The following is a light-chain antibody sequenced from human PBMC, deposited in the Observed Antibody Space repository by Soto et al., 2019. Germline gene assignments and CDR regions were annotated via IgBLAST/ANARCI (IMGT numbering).Light chain of an antibody. CDR1: QSVLYSSNNKNY. CDR3: QQYYSTPLT. J-gene: IGKJ1*01. Sequence: DIVMTQSPDSLAVSLGERATINCKSSQSVLYSSNNKNYLAWYQQKPGQPPKLLIYWASTRESGVPDRFSGSGSETDFTLTISSLQAEDVAVYYCQQYYSTPLTLGQGTKVEIK. CDR2: WAS. V-gene: IGKV4-1*01.